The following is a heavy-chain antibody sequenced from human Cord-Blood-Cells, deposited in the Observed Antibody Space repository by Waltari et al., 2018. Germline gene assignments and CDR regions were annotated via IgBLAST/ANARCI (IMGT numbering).Heavy chain of an antibody. V-gene: IGHV1-8*01. CDR2: RNPNSGNT. CDR1: GYTFTSYD. CDR3: AGEGGVI. D-gene: IGHD3-10*01. J-gene: IGHJ3*02. Sequence: QVQLVQSGAEVKKPGASVKVSCKASGYTFTSYDINGVRQATGQGLKWMGWRNPNSGNTWNAQKCQGRVTRTRNTSVSTANMGLSSRGFEVTALYYCAGEGGVIWGQGTMVTVSS.